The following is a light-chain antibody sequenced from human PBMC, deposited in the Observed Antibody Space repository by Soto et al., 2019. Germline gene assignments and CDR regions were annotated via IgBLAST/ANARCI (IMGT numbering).Light chain of an antibody. Sequence: EIVLTQSPATLSLSPGERATLSCRASQTINIYLAWYQQKPGQAPRLLIYDAPNRVAGIPARFSGSGSGTDFTLTISSLEPEDFAVYYCQQRSNWPKLTFGGGTKVEIK. V-gene: IGKV3-11*01. CDR3: QQRSNWPKLT. J-gene: IGKJ4*01. CDR2: DAP. CDR1: QTINIY.